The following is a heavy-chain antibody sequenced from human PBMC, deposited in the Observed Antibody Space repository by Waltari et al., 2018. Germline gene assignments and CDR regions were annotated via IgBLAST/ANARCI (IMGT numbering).Heavy chain of an antibody. CDR3: ATLPGYCSGGSCMDV. J-gene: IGHJ6*03. V-gene: IGHV3-53*02. CDR2: IYSGGST. Sequence: EVQLVETGGGLIQPGGSLRLSCAASGFTVSSNYMSWVRQAPGKGLEWVSVIYSGGSTYYADSVKGRFTIPRDNSKNTLYLQMNSLRAEDTAVYYCATLPGYCSGGSCMDVWGKGTTVTVSS. CDR1: GFTVSSNY. D-gene: IGHD2-15*01.